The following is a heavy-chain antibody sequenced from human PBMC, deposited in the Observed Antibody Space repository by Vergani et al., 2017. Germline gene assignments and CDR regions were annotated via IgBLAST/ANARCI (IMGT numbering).Heavy chain of an antibody. D-gene: IGHD3-16*02. Sequence: QVQLQQWGAGLLKPSETLSLTCAVYGGSFSGYYWSWIRQPPGKGLEWIGEINHSGSTNYNPSLKSRVTISVDTSKNQFSLKLSSVTAAGTAVYYCARGRGLIDDYVWGSYRHPDAFDIWGQGTMVTVSS. J-gene: IGHJ3*02. CDR1: GGSFSGYY. V-gene: IGHV4-34*01. CDR2: INHSGST. CDR3: ARGRGLIDDYVWGSYRHPDAFDI.